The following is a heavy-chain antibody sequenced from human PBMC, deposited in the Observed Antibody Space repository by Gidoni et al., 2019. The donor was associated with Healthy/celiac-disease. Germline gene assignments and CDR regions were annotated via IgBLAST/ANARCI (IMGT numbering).Heavy chain of an antibody. CDR1: GFTFSSYG. J-gene: IGHJ6*02. Sequence: QVQLVESGGGVVQPGRSLRLSCAASGFTFSSYGMHWVRQAPGKGLEWVAVIWYDGSNKYYADSVKGRFTISRDNSKNTLYLQMNSLRAEDTAVYYCARDCGEYCTNGVCYTCGMDVWGQGTTVTVSS. D-gene: IGHD2-8*01. V-gene: IGHV3-33*01. CDR2: IWYDGSNK. CDR3: ARDCGEYCTNGVCYTCGMDV.